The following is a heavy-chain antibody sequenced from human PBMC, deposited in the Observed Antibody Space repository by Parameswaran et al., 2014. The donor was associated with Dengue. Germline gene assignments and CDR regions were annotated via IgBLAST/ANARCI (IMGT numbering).Heavy chain of an antibody. Sequence: SWVRQAPGQGLEWMGRIIPILGIANYAQKFQGRVTITADKSTSTAYMELSSLRSEDTAVYYCARDEYSSLYYYYYMDVWGKGTTVTVSS. D-gene: IGHD2/OR15-2a*01. CDR3: ARDEYSSLYYYYYMDV. CDR2: IIPILGIA. V-gene: IGHV1-69*04. J-gene: IGHJ6*03.